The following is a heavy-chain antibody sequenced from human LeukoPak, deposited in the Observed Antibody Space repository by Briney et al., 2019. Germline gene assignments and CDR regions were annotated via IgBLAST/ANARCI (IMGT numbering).Heavy chain of an antibody. Sequence: ASVKVSCKASGYTFTSYGISWVRQAPGQGLEWMGWISAYNGNTNYAQKLQGRVTMTTDISTSTAYMELRSLRSDDTAVYYCAREASSTSCYDYWGQGTLVTVSS. CDR2: ISAYNGNT. CDR3: AREASSTSCYDY. CDR1: GYTFTSYG. V-gene: IGHV1-18*01. J-gene: IGHJ4*02. D-gene: IGHD2-2*01.